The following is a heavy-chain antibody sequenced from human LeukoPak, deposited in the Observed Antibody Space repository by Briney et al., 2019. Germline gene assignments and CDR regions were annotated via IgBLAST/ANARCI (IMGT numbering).Heavy chain of an antibody. D-gene: IGHD6-19*01. CDR1: GFTFSHYE. V-gene: IGHV3-21*01. Sequence: PGGSLRLSCTTSGFTFSHYEMNWVRQAPGKGLEWVSSISSSGSYIYYADSVKGRFTISRDKAENSLYLQMNSLRAEDTAIYYCARDQWLAYYYHGMDVWGQGTTVTVSS. J-gene: IGHJ6*02. CDR3: ARDQWLAYYYHGMDV. CDR2: ISSSGSYI.